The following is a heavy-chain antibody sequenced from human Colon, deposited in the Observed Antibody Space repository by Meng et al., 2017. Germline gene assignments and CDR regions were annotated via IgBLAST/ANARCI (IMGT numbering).Heavy chain of an antibody. V-gene: IGHV3-66*02. Sequence: GGSLRLSCAASGFSVTSNYMTWVRQVPGKGLECVSLIYSGDRTYYADSVKGRFTISRDRSKNTAYLQMNSLRADDTAVYYCARGGDVMMYDAIDIWGQGTTVTVSS. CDR1: GFSVTSNY. D-gene: IGHD3-16*01. CDR2: IYSGDRT. CDR3: ARGGDVMMYDAIDI. J-gene: IGHJ3*02.